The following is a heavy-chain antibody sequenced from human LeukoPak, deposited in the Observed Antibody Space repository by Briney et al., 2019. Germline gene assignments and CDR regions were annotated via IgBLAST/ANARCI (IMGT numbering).Heavy chain of an antibody. CDR1: GCKFPLYW. V-gene: IGHV5-51*01. Sequence: GESLKISCKGSGCKFPLYWIDWVRQMPGKGLEWMGIIDPDEPNVIYSPSFQGHVTISVDKSISTAYLQWRSLKASDSAMYYCARRTTIGPLHYWGQGTQVTVSS. CDR2: IDPDEPNV. CDR3: ARRTTIGPLHY. J-gene: IGHJ4*02. D-gene: IGHD3-9*01.